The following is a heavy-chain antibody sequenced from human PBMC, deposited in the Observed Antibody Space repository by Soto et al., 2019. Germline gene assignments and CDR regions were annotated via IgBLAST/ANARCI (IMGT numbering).Heavy chain of an antibody. CDR1: GFTFSSYW. Sequence: GGSLRLSCAASGFTFSSYWMSWVRQAPGKGLEWVANIKQDGSEKYYVDSVKGRFTISRDNAKNSLYLQMNSLRAEDTAVYYCAIVFPVAGSRAFDYWGQGTLVTVSS. V-gene: IGHV3-7*05. J-gene: IGHJ4*02. CDR3: AIVFPVAGSRAFDY. CDR2: IKQDGSEK. D-gene: IGHD6-19*01.